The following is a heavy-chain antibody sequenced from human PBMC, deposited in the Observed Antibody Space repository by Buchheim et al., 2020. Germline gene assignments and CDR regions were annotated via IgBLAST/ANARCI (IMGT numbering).Heavy chain of an antibody. Sequence: VQLLESGGGLVQPGGSLRLSCAASGFTFSIYAMSWVRQAPGEGLEWVAVISYDGSNKYYADSVKGRFTISRDNSKNTLYLQMNSLRAEDTAVYYCAKGLLLYADYYYYYMDVWGKGTT. V-gene: IGHV3-30*18. CDR3: AKGLLLYADYYYYYMDV. D-gene: IGHD2-2*02. CDR2: ISYDGSNK. CDR1: GFTFSIYA. J-gene: IGHJ6*03.